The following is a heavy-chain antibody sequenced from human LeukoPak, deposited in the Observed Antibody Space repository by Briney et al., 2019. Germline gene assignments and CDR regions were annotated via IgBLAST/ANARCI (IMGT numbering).Heavy chain of an antibody. CDR1: GGSISSGSYY. J-gene: IGHJ6*03. Sequence: KPSETLSLTCTVSGGSISSGSYYWSWIRQPAGKGLEWIGRIYTSGSTNYNPSLKSRVTISVDTSKNQFSLKLSSVTAADTAVYYCARDIVATARHPKGHYYYYYMDVWGKGTTVTISS. V-gene: IGHV4-61*02. D-gene: IGHD5-12*01. CDR2: IYTSGST. CDR3: ARDIVATARHPKGHYYYYYMDV.